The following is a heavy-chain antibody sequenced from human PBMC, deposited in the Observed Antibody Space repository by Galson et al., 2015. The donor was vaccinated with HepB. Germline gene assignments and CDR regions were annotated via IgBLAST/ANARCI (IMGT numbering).Heavy chain of an antibody. Sequence: SLRLSCAASGFTFSSYWMHWVRQAPGKGLEWVAVISYDGSNKYYADSVKGRFTISRDNSKNTLYLQMNSLRAEDTAVYYCAKVSRSGWYAEDYWGQGTLVTVSS. CDR1: GFTFSSYW. CDR2: ISYDGSNK. D-gene: IGHD6-19*01. V-gene: IGHV3-30*18. CDR3: AKVSRSGWYAEDY. J-gene: IGHJ4*02.